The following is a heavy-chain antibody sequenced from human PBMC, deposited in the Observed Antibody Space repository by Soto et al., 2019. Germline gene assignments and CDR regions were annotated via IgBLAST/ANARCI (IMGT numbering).Heavy chain of an antibody. Sequence: HPGGSLRLSCAASGFTFSSYAMSWVRQAPGKGLEWVSAISGSGGSTYYADSVKGRFTISRDNSKNTLYLQMNSLRAEDTAVYYCAKASRKSPYDFWMGDPDTALTYNYMVALGDGTTVTVS. CDR2: ISGSGGST. V-gene: IGHV3-23*01. CDR3: AKASRKSPYDFWMGDPDTALTYNYMVA. D-gene: IGHD3-3*01. J-gene: IGHJ6*03. CDR1: GFTFSSYA.